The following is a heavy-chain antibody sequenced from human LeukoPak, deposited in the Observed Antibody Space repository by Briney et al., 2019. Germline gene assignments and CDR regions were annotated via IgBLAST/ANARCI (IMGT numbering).Heavy chain of an antibody. CDR3: ARVVGADSNLLAGRRAYYYYYYYMDV. D-gene: IGHD6-13*01. Sequence: SETLSLTCTVSGGSISSGSYYWSWIRQPAGKGLEWIGRIYTSGSTNYHPSLKSRVTISVDTSKNQFSLKLSSVTAADTAVYYCARVVGADSNLLAGRRAYYYYYYYMDVWGKGTTVTVSS. CDR1: GGSISSGSYY. CDR2: IYTSGST. V-gene: IGHV4-61*02. J-gene: IGHJ6*03.